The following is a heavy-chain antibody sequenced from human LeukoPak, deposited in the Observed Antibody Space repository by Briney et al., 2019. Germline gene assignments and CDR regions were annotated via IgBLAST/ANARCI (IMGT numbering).Heavy chain of an antibody. CDR3: MKGGWGSPFDY. J-gene: IGHJ4*02. CDR1: GFPFKSYP. V-gene: IGHV3-23*01. CDR2: VGDNGGGA. D-gene: IGHD7-27*01. Sequence: PGGSLRLSCAASGFPFKSYPMTWVRQAPGKGLEWVSAVGDNGGGAFYADSVKGRFSIPKDIFSDTLYLQMDSLTAADTAVYYCMKGGWGSPFDYWGQGTLVTVSS.